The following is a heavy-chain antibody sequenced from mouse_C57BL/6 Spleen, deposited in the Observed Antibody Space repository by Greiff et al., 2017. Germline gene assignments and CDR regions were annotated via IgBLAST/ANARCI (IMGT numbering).Heavy chain of an antibody. CDR3: ARSRVTTVVATDYAMDY. D-gene: IGHD1-1*01. CDR1: GFNITDYY. J-gene: IGHJ4*01. V-gene: IGHV14-2*01. Sequence: VQLQQSGAELVKPGASVKLSCTASGFNITDYYMHWVKQRTEQGLEWIGRIDPEDGATKYAPKFQGKATMTADTSSNTAYLQLNSLTSKDTAVDYCARSRVTTVVATDYAMDYWGQGTLVTVSS. CDR2: IDPEDGAT.